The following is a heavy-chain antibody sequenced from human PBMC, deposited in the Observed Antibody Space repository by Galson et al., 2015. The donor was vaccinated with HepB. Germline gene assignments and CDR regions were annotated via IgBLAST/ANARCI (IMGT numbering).Heavy chain of an antibody. D-gene: IGHD2-2*01. V-gene: IGHV1-18*01. CDR3: AREPGCSSTSCYRYYYYGMDV. CDR2: ISAYNGNT. Sequence: SVKVSCKASGYTFTGYGISWVRQAPGQGLEWMGWISAYNGNTNYAQKLQGRVTMTTDTSTSTAYMELRSLRSDDTAVYYCAREPGCSSTSCYRYYYYGMDVWGQGTTVTVSS. J-gene: IGHJ6*02. CDR1: GYTFTGYG.